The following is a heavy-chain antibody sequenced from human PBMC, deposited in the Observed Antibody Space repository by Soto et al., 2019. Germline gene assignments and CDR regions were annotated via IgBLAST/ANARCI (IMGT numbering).Heavy chain of an antibody. CDR3: ANEYNYRKNLFDP. J-gene: IGHJ5*02. Sequence: PGGSLRLSCAGSGFTFSNYAMSWVRQAPGKGLEWVSHIGGTGDTTYYADSVRGRFTISRDNSKSTLYLQMNSLTAEDTAVYYCANEYNYRKNLFDPWGQGTLVTVSS. CDR2: IGGTGDTT. CDR1: GFTFSNYA. V-gene: IGHV3-23*01. D-gene: IGHD5-18*01.